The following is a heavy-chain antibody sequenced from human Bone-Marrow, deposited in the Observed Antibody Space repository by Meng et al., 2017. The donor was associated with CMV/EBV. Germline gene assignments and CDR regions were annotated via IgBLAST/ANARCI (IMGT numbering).Heavy chain of an antibody. V-gene: IGHV3-21*01. Sequence: GESLKISCAASGFTFSSYSMNWVRQAPGKGLEWVSSISSSSSYIYYADSVKGRFTISRDNAKNSLYLQMNSLRAEDTAVYYCARDSWTRSDSDYWGQGKLVNVAS. CDR1: GFTFSSYS. J-gene: IGHJ4*02. D-gene: IGHD6-13*01. CDR3: ARDSWTRSDSDY. CDR2: ISSSSSYI.